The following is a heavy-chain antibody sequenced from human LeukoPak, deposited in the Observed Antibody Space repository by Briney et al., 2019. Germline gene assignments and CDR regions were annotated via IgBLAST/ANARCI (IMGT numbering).Heavy chain of an antibody. CDR2: IIPIFGTA. CDR1: GGTFSSYA. J-gene: IGHJ4*02. V-gene: IGHV1-69*13. D-gene: IGHD2-2*01. Sequence: SAKVSCKASGGTFSSYAISWVRQAPGQGLEWMGGIIPIFGTANYAQKFQGRVTITADESTSTACMELSSLRSEDTAVYYCARGERIVVVPAAKRSPWTAFDYWGQGTLLTVSS. CDR3: ARGERIVVVPAAKRSPWTAFDY.